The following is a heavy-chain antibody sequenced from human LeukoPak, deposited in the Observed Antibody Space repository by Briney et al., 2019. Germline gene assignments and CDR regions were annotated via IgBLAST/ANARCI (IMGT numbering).Heavy chain of an antibody. CDR2: IIPIFGTA. CDR3: ARRMGAARHWFDP. V-gene: IGHV1-69*05. Sequence: SVKVSCKASGGTFTSFAYIWVRQAPGQGLEWMGGIIPIFGTANYAQKFQGRVTITTDESTSAAYMELSSLRSEDTAVYFCARRMGAARHWFDPWGQGTLVTVSS. CDR1: GGTFTSFA. J-gene: IGHJ5*02. D-gene: IGHD6-6*01.